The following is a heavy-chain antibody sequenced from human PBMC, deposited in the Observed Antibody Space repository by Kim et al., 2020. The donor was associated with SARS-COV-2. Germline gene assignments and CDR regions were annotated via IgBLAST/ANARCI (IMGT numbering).Heavy chain of an antibody. CDR1: GFTFSSYG. V-gene: IGHV3-30*18. Sequence: GGSLRLSCAASGFTFSSYGMHWVRQAPGKGLEWVAVISYDGSNKYYADSVKGRFTISRDNSKNTLYLQMNSLRAEDTAVYYCAKDLKSIAALVDNRGMDVWGQGTTVTVSS. CDR3: AKDLKSIAALVDNRGMDV. J-gene: IGHJ6*02. D-gene: IGHD6-6*01. CDR2: ISYDGSNK.